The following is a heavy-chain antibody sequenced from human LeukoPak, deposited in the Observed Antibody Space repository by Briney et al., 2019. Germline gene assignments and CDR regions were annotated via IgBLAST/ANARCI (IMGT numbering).Heavy chain of an antibody. CDR3: ARGYCSGGSCRSYYYYYMDV. Sequence: SETLSLTCTVSGGYISRSSYYWGWIRQPPGKGLEWIGSLYYSGSTNYNPSLKSRVTISVDTSKNQFSLKLSSVTAADTAVYYCARGYCSGGSCRSYYYYYMDVWGKGTTVTISS. D-gene: IGHD2-15*01. V-gene: IGHV4-39*07. CDR2: LYYSGST. CDR1: GGYISRSSYY. J-gene: IGHJ6*03.